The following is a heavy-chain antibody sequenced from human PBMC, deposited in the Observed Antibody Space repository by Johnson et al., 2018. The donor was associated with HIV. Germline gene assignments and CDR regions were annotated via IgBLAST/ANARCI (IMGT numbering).Heavy chain of an antibody. CDR3: ARQTTVVSGDAFDI. V-gene: IGHV3-13*01. CDR1: GFTFSRKA. J-gene: IGHJ3*02. D-gene: IGHD4-23*01. CDR2: IGTAGDT. Sequence: VQLVESGGGVVQPGRSLRLSCAASGFTFSRKAMHWVRHTPGKGLEWVSAIGTAGDTYYPGSVKGRFTISRENAKNSLYLQMNSLRVGDTAVYYCARQTTVVSGDAFDIWGQGTTVTVS.